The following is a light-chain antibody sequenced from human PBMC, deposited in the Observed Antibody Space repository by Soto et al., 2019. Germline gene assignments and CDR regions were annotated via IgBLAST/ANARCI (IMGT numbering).Light chain of an antibody. J-gene: IGKJ2*01. V-gene: IGKV1-39*01. Sequence: DIQMTQSPSSLSASVGDRVTITCRASQSISSYLNWYQQKPGKAPKLLIYAASSLQSGVPSRFSGSGSGTDFTLTISSLQPEDFATYYCQQSYSTRMYTFGQGTKLAIK. CDR1: QSISSY. CDR2: AAS. CDR3: QQSYSTRMYT.